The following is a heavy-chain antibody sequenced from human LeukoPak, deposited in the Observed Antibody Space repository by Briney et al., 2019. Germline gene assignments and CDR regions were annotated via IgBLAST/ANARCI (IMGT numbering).Heavy chain of an antibody. V-gene: IGHV3-30*04. CDR2: ISYDGRDK. CDR3: ARDRYGGYLD. CDR1: GFSFSSYA. D-gene: IGHD5-12*01. Sequence: GGSLRLSCAASGFSFSSYAIHWVRQAPGKGLEWVAVISYDGRDKHHVDSVKGRFIISRDNSKNTLYLQMNSLRAEDTAVYYCARDRYGGYLDWGQGTLVTVSS. J-gene: IGHJ4*02.